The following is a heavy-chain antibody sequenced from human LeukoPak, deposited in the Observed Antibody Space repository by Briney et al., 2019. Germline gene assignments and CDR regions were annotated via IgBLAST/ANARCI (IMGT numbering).Heavy chain of an antibody. J-gene: IGHJ4*01. CDR2: IRSKAYGGTT. V-gene: IGHV3-49*03. Sequence: GRSLTLSCTVSGFTFGDYAMRWFRQAPGKGLEWVAFIRSKAYGGTTEYAASVKGRFTISRDDSKSIAYLQMNSLKTEDTAVYSCTRGFDFYGSGTYSDYWGAGKLCTVSS. CDR1: GFTFGDYA. D-gene: IGHD3-10*01. CDR3: TRGFDFYGSGTYSDY.